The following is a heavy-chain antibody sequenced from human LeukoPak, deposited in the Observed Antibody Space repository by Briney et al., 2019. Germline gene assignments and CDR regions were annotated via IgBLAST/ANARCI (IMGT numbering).Heavy chain of an antibody. D-gene: IGHD3-9*01. V-gene: IGHV4-39*01. CDR2: VSYSGST. CDR3: ARHGGNFEYYYYMDV. Sequence: SKTLSLTCTVSGGSTSSSSYFWGWIRQPPEKGLEWIGSVSYSGSTYYNPSLKSRVSISVDTSKNQFSLKVTSVTAADTAVYYCARHGGNFEYYYYMDVWGKGTTVTVSS. CDR1: GGSTSSSSYF. J-gene: IGHJ6*03.